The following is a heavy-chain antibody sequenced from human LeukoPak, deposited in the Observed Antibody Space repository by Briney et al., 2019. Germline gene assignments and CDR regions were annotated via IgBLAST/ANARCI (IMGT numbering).Heavy chain of an antibody. CDR3: ASDPSGIAAAGYYYMDV. J-gene: IGHJ6*03. CDR2: ISYDGSNK. D-gene: IGHD6-13*01. CDR1: GFTFSSYA. V-gene: IGHV3-30*04. Sequence: PGGSLRLSCAASGFTFSSYAMHWVRQAPGKGLEWVAVISYDGSNKYYADSVKGRSTISRDNSKNTLYLQMNSLRAEDTAVYYCASDPSGIAAAGYYYMDVWGKGTTVTVSS.